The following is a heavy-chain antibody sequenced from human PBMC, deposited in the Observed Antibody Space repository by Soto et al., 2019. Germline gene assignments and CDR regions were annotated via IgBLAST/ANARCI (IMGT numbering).Heavy chain of an antibody. CDR3: ASRDPGTSVDY. Sequence: QVQLQESGPGLVKPSGTLSLTCAVSGGSFTSNNWWTWVRQPPGQGLEWIGEIYRTGSTNYNPSLKRRVTISPDKSENQSSLQVTSLTAADTAVYYCASRDPGTSVDYWGQGTLVTVSS. V-gene: IGHV4-4*02. CDR1: GGSFTSNNW. D-gene: IGHD1-7*01. J-gene: IGHJ4*02. CDR2: IYRTGST.